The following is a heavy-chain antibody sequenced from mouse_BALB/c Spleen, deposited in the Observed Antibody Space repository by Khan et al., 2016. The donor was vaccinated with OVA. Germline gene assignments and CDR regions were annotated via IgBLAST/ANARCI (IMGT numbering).Heavy chain of an antibody. D-gene: IGHD2-1*01. CDR2: INPGSGST. CDR3: SRDDYGTFFYIDY. CDR1: GYAFTHYL. J-gene: IGHJ2*01. V-gene: IGHV1-54*01. Sequence: VQLQESGGEVIRPGTSVKVSCKASGYAFTHYLIEWVKQRPGQGLEWIGVINPGSGSTNYNEKFKGKAILTEDKSSSTAYMQLSSLTSDDSSVYFCSRDDYGTFFYIDYWGQGTTLTVSS.